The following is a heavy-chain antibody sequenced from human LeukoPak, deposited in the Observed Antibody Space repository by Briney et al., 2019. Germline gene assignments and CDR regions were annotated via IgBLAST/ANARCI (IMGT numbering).Heavy chain of an antibody. Sequence: PGGSLRLSCAASGFTFSSYAMSWVRQAPGKGLEWVSAISGSGGSTYYADSVKGRFTISRDNSKNTLYLQMNSLRAEDTAVYYCARPDRRVVTAIPGLHWGQGTLVTVSS. D-gene: IGHD2-21*02. V-gene: IGHV3-23*01. CDR2: ISGSGGST. J-gene: IGHJ4*02. CDR3: ARPDRRVVTAIPGLH. CDR1: GFTFSSYA.